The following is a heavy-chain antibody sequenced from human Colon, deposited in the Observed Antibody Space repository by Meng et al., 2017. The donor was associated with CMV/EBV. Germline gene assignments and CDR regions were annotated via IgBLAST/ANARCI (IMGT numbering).Heavy chain of an antibody. V-gene: IGHV3-53*01. Sequence: GGSLRLSCAASGFTVSSHYMTWVRQAPGKGLEWVSVIYSGGTTDYADSVKGRFTIPRDNSKNTLYLQMSSLRAEDSAIYYCARDLWELVGAEYYYYGMDVWGQGTTVTVSS. CDR2: IYSGGTT. CDR3: ARDLWELVGAEYYYYGMDV. D-gene: IGHD1-26*01. CDR1: GFTVSSHY. J-gene: IGHJ6*02.